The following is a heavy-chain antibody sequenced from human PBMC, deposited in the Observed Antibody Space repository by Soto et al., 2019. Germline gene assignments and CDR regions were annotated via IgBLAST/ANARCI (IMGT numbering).Heavy chain of an antibody. CDR2: IYSGSNK. J-gene: IGHJ6*03. CDR1: GFTVSSNY. V-gene: IGHV3-66*02. CDR3: AKEGNDFYYYYMDV. Sequence: GGSLRLSCAASGFTVSSNYMSWVRQAPGKGLEWVSVIYSGSNKYYADSVKGRFTISRDNSKDTLYLQMNSLRAEDTAVYYCAKEGNDFYYYYMDVWGKGTTVTVSS. D-gene: IGHD3-3*01.